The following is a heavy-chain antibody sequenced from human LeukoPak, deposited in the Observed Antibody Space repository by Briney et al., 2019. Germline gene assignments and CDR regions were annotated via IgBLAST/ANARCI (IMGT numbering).Heavy chain of an antibody. CDR1: GYTFTTYG. D-gene: IGHD3-22*01. CDR2: ISSYNGNT. Sequence: ASMKVSCKASGYTFTTYGISWVRQAPGQGLEWVGWISSYNGNTNYAQKLQGRVTMTTDTSTSTAYMELRSLQSDDTAVYYCARGGDSYDSSGYYKKWFDPWGQGTLVTVSS. V-gene: IGHV1-18*01. J-gene: IGHJ5*02. CDR3: ARGGDSYDSSGYYKKWFDP.